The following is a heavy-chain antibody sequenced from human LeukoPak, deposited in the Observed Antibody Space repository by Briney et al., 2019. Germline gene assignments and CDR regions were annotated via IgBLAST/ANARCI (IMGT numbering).Heavy chain of an antibody. V-gene: IGHV3-30*02. D-gene: IGHD5-18*01. CDR2: IRYDGSNK. CDR1: GFTFSSYG. J-gene: IGHJ4*02. CDR3: AARRGYSYGLDY. Sequence: PGGSLRLSCAASGFTFSSYGMHWVRQAPGKGLEWVAFIRYDGSNKYYADSVKGRFTISRDNSKNTLYLQMNSLRAEDTAVYYCAARRGYSYGLDYWGQGTLVTVSS.